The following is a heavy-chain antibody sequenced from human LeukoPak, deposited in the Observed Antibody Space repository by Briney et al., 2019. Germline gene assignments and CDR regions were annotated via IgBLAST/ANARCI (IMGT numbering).Heavy chain of an antibody. CDR3: ARDRGYSSGWYGSRDAFDI. D-gene: IGHD6-19*01. CDR1: GGTFSSYA. V-gene: IGHV1-69*05. CDR2: IIPIFGAA. J-gene: IGHJ3*02. Sequence: SVKVSCKASGGTFSSYAISWVRQAPGQGLEWMGGIIPIFGAANYAQKFQGRVTITTDESTSTAYMELSSLRSEDTAVYYCARDRGYSSGWYGSRDAFDIWGQGTMVTVSS.